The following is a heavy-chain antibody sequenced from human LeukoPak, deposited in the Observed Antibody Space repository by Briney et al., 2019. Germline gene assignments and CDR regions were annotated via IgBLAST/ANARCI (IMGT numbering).Heavy chain of an antibody. J-gene: IGHJ4*02. D-gene: IGHD4-11*01. Sequence: SETLSLTCAVSGYSISSGYYWGWIRQPPGEGLEWIGSIYHSGSTYYNPSLKSRVTISVDTSKNQFSLKLSSVTAADTAVYYCASLRTRTRTTVYFDYWGQGTLVTVSS. CDR3: ASLRTRTRTTVYFDY. CDR1: GYSISSGYY. CDR2: IYHSGST. V-gene: IGHV4-38-2*01.